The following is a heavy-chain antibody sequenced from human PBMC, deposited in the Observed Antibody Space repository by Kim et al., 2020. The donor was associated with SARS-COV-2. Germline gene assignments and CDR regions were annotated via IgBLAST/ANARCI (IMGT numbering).Heavy chain of an antibody. J-gene: IGHJ4*02. V-gene: IGHV4-31*03. Sequence: SETLSLTCTVSGASISGGGYYWAWIRQNPRKGLEWVGFIHYSGNPSYNPSLRSRITISVDTSKNQFSLKLNSVTAADTALYFCARAFYGSGSLNYWGQGSLVTVSS. CDR2: IHYSGNP. CDR1: GASISGGGYY. CDR3: ARAFYGSGSLNY. D-gene: IGHD3-10*01.